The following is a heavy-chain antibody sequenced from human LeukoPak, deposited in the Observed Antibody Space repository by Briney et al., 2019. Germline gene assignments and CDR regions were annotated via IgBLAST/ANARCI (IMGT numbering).Heavy chain of an antibody. CDR1: GYTFTSYD. J-gene: IGHJ6*03. Sequence: ASVKVSCKASGYTFTSYDINWVRQAPGQGLEWMGWMNPNSGNTGYAQKFQGRVTMTRNTSISTAYMELSSLRSEDTAVYYCARGVERTIFGVVIPVPYYYYMDVWGKGTTVTVSS. CDR2: MNPNSGNT. D-gene: IGHD3-3*01. V-gene: IGHV1-8*01. CDR3: ARGVERTIFGVVIPVPYYYYMDV.